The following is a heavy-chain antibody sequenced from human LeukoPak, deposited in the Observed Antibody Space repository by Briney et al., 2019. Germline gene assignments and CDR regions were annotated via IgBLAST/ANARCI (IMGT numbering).Heavy chain of an antibody. Sequence: GGSLRLSCAASGVTFSGYSMNWVRQAPGKGLEWVAVISYDGSNKYYADSVKGRFTISRDNSKNTLYLQMNSLRAEDTAVYYCATTVTTPFDYWGQGTLVTVSS. V-gene: IGHV3-30*03. CDR1: GVTFSGYS. CDR2: ISYDGSNK. J-gene: IGHJ4*02. CDR3: ATTVTTPFDY. D-gene: IGHD4-17*01.